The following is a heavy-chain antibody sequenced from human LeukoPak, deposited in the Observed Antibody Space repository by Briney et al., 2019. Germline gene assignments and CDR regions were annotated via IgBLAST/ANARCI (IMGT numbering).Heavy chain of an antibody. D-gene: IGHD3-10*01. V-gene: IGHV4-34*01. CDR2: INHSGST. CDR1: GGSFSGYY. Sequence: SETLSLTCAVYGGSFSGYYWSWIRQPPGKGLEWIGEINHSGSTNYNPSLKSRVTISVDPSKNQFSLKLSSVTAADTAVYYCARGRVTMVRGPITDWGQGTLVTVSS. J-gene: IGHJ4*02. CDR3: ARGRVTMVRGPITD.